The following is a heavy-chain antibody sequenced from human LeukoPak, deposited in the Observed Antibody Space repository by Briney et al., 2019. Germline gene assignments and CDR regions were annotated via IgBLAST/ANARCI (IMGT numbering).Heavy chain of an antibody. J-gene: IGHJ4*02. CDR1: GGSISSSSYY. CDR3: ARDTRRDGYNYEENTFDY. D-gene: IGHD5-24*01. Sequence: PSETLSLTCTVSGGSISSSSYYWGWIRQPSGKGLEWIGSIYYSGSTYYNPSLKSRVTISVDTSKNQFSLKLSSVTAADTAVYYCARDTRRDGYNYEENTFDYWGQGTLVTVSS. V-gene: IGHV4-39*07. CDR2: IYYSGST.